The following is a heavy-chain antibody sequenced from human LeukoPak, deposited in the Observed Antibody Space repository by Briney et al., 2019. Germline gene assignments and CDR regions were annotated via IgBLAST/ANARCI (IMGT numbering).Heavy chain of an antibody. CDR2: IYYTGTT. CDR3: AKEDADGYYAY. CDR1: GGSLSSYC. J-gene: IGHJ4*02. V-gene: IGHV4-59*12. D-gene: IGHD2-2*01. Sequence: PWETLSLTCTISGGSLSSYCWSWLRQPPGEGLEWVGYIYYTGTTNYNPSFRSRVTISIDTSTNHFSLRLTSVTAADTAVYYCAKEDADGYYAYWGQGSLVTVSS.